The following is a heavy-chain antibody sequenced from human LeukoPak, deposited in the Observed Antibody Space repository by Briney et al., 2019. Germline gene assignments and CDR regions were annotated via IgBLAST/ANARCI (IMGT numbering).Heavy chain of an antibody. Sequence: PGGSLRLSCAASGFTFSSYAMTWVRQAPGEGLEWVSAISGSGGSTYYADSVKGRFTISRDNSKNTLYLQMNSLRAEDTAVYYCSKLGLYRWNGGGYMDVWGKGTTVTVSS. J-gene: IGHJ6*03. V-gene: IGHV3-23*01. CDR2: ISGSGGST. CDR1: GFTFSSYA. D-gene: IGHD1-1*01. CDR3: SKLGLYRWNGGGYMDV.